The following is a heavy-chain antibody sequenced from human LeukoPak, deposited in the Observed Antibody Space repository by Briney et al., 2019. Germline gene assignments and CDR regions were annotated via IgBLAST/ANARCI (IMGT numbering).Heavy chain of an antibody. CDR2: ISFDGSQK. CDR1: GFTFSNYG. CDR3: SKDLTSDFGGDLDP. V-gene: IGHV3-30*02. D-gene: IGHD3-10*01. J-gene: IGHJ5*02. Sequence: GGSLRLSCAASGFTFSNYGMHWVRQAPGKGLEWVALISFDGSQKYYADSVKGGFTISRDNSKSTVYLQMNSLRVEDAAVYYCSKDLTSDFGGDLDPWGQGTLVTVSS.